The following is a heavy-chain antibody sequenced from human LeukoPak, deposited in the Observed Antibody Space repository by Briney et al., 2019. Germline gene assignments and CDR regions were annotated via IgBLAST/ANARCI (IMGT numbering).Heavy chain of an antibody. V-gene: IGHV3-66*01. CDR3: ARGSVISSSSDY. J-gene: IGHJ4*02. D-gene: IGHD2-2*01. Sequence: GSLRLSCAASGFTVSSNYMSWVRQAPGKGLEWVSVIYSGGSTYYADSVKGRFTISRDNSKNTLYLQMNSLRAEDTAVYYCARGSVISSSSDYWGQGTLVTASS. CDR1: GFTVSSNY. CDR2: IYSGGST.